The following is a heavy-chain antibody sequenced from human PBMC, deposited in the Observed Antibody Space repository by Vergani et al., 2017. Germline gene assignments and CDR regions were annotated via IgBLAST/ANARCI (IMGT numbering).Heavy chain of an antibody. Sequence: EVQLVESGGGLVKPGGSLRLSCAGSGFTFNNAWMSWVRQAPGKGLEWVGRIKSKTDGGTTDYAAPVKGRLTISRDNAKNSLYLQMNSLRAEDTAVYYCASAGYCSGGSCYSNFDYWGQGTLVTVSS. V-gene: IGHV3-15*01. CDR2: IKSKTDGGTT. CDR1: GFTFNNAW. CDR3: ASAGYCSGGSCYSNFDY. J-gene: IGHJ4*02. D-gene: IGHD2-15*01.